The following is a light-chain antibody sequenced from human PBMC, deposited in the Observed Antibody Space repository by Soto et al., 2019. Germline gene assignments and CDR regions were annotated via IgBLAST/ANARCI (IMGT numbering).Light chain of an antibody. V-gene: IGLV1-44*01. CDR2: TTN. CDR1: SSNIGTSS. CDR3: AAWDDSLYGHV. Sequence: QSALTQPHSASGTPGQRVTISCSGSSSNIGTSSVHWFQQLPGTAPKLLISTTNQRPSGVPERFSGSKSGTSASLAISGLQSEDEADYYCAAWDDSLYGHVFGNGTKVTV. J-gene: IGLJ1*01.